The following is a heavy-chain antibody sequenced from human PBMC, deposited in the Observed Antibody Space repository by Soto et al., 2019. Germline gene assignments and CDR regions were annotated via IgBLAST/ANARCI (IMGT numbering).Heavy chain of an antibody. J-gene: IGHJ4*02. V-gene: IGHV3-23*01. CDR3: AKEGNAEMATIQKPFDY. D-gene: IGHD5-12*01. CDR1: GFTFSSYA. Sequence: GGSLRLSCAASGFTFSSYAMSWVRQAPGKGLEWVSAISGSGGSTYYADSVKGRFTISRDNSKNTLYLQMNSLRAEDTAVYYCAKEGNAEMATIQKPFDYWGQGTLVTVSS. CDR2: ISGSGGST.